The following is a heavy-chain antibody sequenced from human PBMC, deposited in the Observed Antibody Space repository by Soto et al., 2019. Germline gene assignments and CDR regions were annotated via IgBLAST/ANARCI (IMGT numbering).Heavy chain of an antibody. CDR2: SNPKIGDT. V-gene: IGHV1-2*02. J-gene: IGHJ6*02. CDR3: ARNIDCYYGRGSGNGHGV. CDR1: GYTFTAYY. Sequence: QVQLVQSGAEVKEPGDSVRVSCESSGYTFTAYYIHWVRRAPGQGPARMGWSNPKIGDTTYAQDFEGRVSMTRDMSISIVYMELSRLTSDDTAIYSCARNIDCYYGRGSGNGHGVWGQGTTVTVFS. D-gene: IGHD3-10*02.